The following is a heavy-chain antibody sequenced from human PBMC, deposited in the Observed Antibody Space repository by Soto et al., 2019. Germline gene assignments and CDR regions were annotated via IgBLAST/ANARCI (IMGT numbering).Heavy chain of an antibody. CDR1: GGSISSGDYY. D-gene: IGHD3-22*01. CDR2: IYYSGST. CDR3: ARGDYYDSSGYYYRRRYNWFDP. J-gene: IGHJ5*02. Sequence: KTSETLSLTCTVSGGSISSGDYYWSWIRQPPGKGLEWIGYIYYSGSTYYNPSLKSRVTISVDTSKNQFSLKLSSVTAADTAVYYCARGDYYDSSGYYYRRRYNWFDPWGQGTLVTVSS. V-gene: IGHV4-30-4*01.